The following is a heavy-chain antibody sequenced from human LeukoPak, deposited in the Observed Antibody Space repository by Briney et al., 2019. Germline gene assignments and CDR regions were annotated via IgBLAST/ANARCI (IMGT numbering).Heavy chain of an antibody. D-gene: IGHD1-26*01. CDR3: ARDRVGATDYFDY. Sequence: SETLSLTCTVSGGSISGFYWSWIRQPAGKGLEWTGRIYTTGSTKYNPSLESRVIMSVDTSKNQFSLWLSSVTAADAAVYYCARDRVGATDYFDYWGQGTLVTVSS. CDR2: IYTTGST. V-gene: IGHV4-4*07. CDR1: GGSISGFY. J-gene: IGHJ4*02.